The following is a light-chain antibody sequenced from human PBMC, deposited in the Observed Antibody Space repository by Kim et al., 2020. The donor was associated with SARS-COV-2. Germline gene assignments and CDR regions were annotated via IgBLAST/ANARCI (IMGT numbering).Light chain of an antibody. Sequence: VSVGDRITITCRTSQSINTFLNWYQHKPGKAPKLLIYTASTLHSGVPSRFSGSGSGTEFTLTIASLQPDDFAIYYCQQSYITPITFGQGTRLEIK. CDR3: QQSYITPIT. CDR2: TAS. CDR1: QSINTF. J-gene: IGKJ5*01. V-gene: IGKV1-39*01.